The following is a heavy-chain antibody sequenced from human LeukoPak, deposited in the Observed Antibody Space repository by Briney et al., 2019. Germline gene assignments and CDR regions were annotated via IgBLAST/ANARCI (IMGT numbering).Heavy chain of an antibody. CDR1: GFTFSSYS. D-gene: IGHD3-3*01. V-gene: IGHV3-21*01. Sequence: GGSLRLSCAASGFTFSSYSMNWVRQAPGKGLEWVSSISSSSSYIYYADSVKGRFTISRDNAKNSLYLQMNSLRAEDTAVYYCASPLTIFGVDPDVWGQGTTVTVSS. CDR2: ISSSSSYI. CDR3: ASPLTIFGVDPDV. J-gene: IGHJ6*02.